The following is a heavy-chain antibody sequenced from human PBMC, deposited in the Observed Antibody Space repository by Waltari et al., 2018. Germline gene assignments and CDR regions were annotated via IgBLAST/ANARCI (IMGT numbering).Heavy chain of an antibody. V-gene: IGHV4-34*01. CDR2: INHSGRT. Sequence: QVQLQQWGAGLLKPSETLSLTCAVYGGSFCGYYWSSSRQLPGKGVEWIGEINHSGRTNYNPSLKSRVTISVDTSKNQFSLKLSSVTAADTAVYYCARGLYDYIWGSYRPYYYFDYWGQGTLVTVSS. CDR1: GGSFCGYY. CDR3: ARGLYDYIWGSYRPYYYFDY. J-gene: IGHJ4*02. D-gene: IGHD3-16*02.